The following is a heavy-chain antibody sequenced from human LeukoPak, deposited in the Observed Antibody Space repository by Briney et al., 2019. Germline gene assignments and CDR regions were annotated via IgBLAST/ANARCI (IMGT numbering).Heavy chain of an antibody. CDR3: TAYFDY. CDR1: GFTFSNAW. J-gene: IGHJ4*02. CDR2: IKSKTDGGTT. Sequence: PGGSLRLSCAASGFTFSNAWMSWVRQAPGKGLEWVSRIKSKTDGGTTDYAAPVKGRFTISRDDSKNTLYLQMNSLKTEDTAVYYCTAYFDYWGQGTLVTVSS. V-gene: IGHV3-15*01.